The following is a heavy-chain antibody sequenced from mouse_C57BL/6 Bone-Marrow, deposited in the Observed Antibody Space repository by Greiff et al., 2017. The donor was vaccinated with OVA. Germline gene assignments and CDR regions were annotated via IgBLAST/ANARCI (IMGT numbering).Heavy chain of an antibody. J-gene: IGHJ2*01. V-gene: IGHV5-17*01. CDR1: GFTFSDYG. Sequence: EVKLMESGGGLVKPGGSLKLSCAASGFTFSDYGMHWVRQAPEKGLEWVAYISSGSSTIYYADTVKGRFTISRDNAKNTLFLQMTSLRSEDTAMYYCARRQDYGNYLDYWGQGTTLTVSS. CDR2: ISSGSSTI. D-gene: IGHD2-1*01. CDR3: ARRQDYGNYLDY.